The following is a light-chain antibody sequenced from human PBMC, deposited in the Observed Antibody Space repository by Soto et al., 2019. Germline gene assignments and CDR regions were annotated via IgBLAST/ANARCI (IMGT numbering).Light chain of an antibody. CDR2: AAS. V-gene: IGKV1-39*01. CDR1: QSISSY. Sequence: DIQMTQSPSSLSASVGDRVTITCRASQSISSYLNWYQQKPGKAPKPLIYAASSLQSGVPSRFSGSGSGTDFTLTISSLQPEDFATYYCQQSNRVPLTFGGGTKVEIK. J-gene: IGKJ4*01. CDR3: QQSNRVPLT.